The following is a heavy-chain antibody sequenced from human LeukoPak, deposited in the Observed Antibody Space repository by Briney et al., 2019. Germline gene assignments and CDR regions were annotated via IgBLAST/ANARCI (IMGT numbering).Heavy chain of an antibody. V-gene: IGHV4-34*01. CDR2: VNHSGST. D-gene: IGHD1-1*01. CDR3: VRGGNDSSYFDL. Sequence: SETLSLTCAVYVGSFSGHYWTWIRQRPGKGLEWIGEVNHSGSTNYNPSLMSRVTISVDTSKNQFSLNLNSVTAADTAMYYCVRGGNDSSYFDLWGRGTRVAVSS. J-gene: IGHJ2*01. CDR1: VGSFSGHY.